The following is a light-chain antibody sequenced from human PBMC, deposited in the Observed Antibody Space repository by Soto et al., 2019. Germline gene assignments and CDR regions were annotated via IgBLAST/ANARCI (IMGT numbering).Light chain of an antibody. CDR2: EVS. V-gene: IGLV2-14*01. CDR3: SSYTSSSTLVV. J-gene: IGLJ2*01. CDR1: SSDVGGYNY. Sequence: QSVLTQPPSASGSPGQSVTISYTGTSSDVGGYNYVSWYQQHPGKAPKLMIYEVSNRPSGVSNRFSGSKSGNTASLTISGLQAEDEADYYCSSYTSSSTLVVFGGGTKVTVL.